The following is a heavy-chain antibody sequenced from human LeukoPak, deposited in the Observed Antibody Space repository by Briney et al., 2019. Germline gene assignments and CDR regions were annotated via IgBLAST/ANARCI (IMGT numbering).Heavy chain of an antibody. CDR2: IYSGGRI. J-gene: IGHJ3*02. CDR3: ARAPWAYGNYVHAFDI. V-gene: IGHV4-39*07. D-gene: IGHD4-11*01. CDR1: GGSISSGSYF. Sequence: SETLSLTCSVSGGSISSGSYFWTWIRQPPGKGLEWIGSIYSGGRIYYNPSLKSRVSISIDTSNNDLSLKVTSVTAADTAGYYCARAPWAYGNYVHAFDIWGQGTMVTVSS.